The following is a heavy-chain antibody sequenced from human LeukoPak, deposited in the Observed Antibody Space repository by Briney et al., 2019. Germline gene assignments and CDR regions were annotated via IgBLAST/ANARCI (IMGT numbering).Heavy chain of an antibody. D-gene: IGHD2-21*02. CDR3: ARHHCCGTDCYRALDI. V-gene: IGHV4-59*08. CDR1: GGSIGGHF. J-gene: IGHJ3*02. CDR2: IYSSGST. Sequence: PSETPSLPCPVSGGSIGGHFWSWIRPPPGKGLEWIGDIYSSGSTNYNPFLYSRVTISLDTSKSQFSLNLSSVTAADTAVYYCARHHCCGTDCYRALDIWGQGTMVTVSS.